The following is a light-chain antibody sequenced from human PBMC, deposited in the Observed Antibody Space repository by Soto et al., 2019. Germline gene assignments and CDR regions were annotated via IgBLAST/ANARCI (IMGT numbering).Light chain of an antibody. Sequence: DIQMTQSPSSLSASVGDRVTVTCRPSQNITKFFNWYQEKPGKAPKVLIYVTSNLENGVPSRFSGSGSGTEFTLTISSLQPEDFATYSCRQTYSAPGTFGQGTRVE. CDR3: RQTYSAPGT. CDR1: QNITKF. CDR2: VTS. J-gene: IGKJ1*01. V-gene: IGKV1-39*01.